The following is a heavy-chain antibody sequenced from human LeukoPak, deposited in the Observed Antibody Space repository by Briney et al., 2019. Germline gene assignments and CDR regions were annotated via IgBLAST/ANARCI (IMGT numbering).Heavy chain of an antibody. J-gene: IGHJ4*02. CDR2: IHYSGST. CDR1: GGSISSSSYY. D-gene: IGHD3-10*01. V-gene: IGHV4-39*01. Sequence: SETLSLTCTVSGGSISSSSYYWAWIRQPPGKGLEWIGSIHYSGSTYYNPSLKSRLTISVDTSKNQFSLKLSSVTAADTAVYYCARLRNARRWFGELLSKRPYYFDYWGQGTLVTVSS. CDR3: ARLRNARRWFGELLSKRPYYFDY.